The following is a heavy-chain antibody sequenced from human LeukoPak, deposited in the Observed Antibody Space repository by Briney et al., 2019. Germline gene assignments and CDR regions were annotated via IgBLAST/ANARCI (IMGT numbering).Heavy chain of an antibody. CDR3: AKRGVVIRVILVGFHKEAYYFDS. Sequence: GGSLRLSCAVSGITLSNYGMSWVRQAPGKGLEWVAGISDSGGRKNYADSVKGRFTISRDNPKNTLYLQMNSLRAEDTAVYFCAKRGVVIRVILVGFHKEAYYFDSWGQGALVTVSS. CDR2: ISDSGGRK. D-gene: IGHD3-22*01. J-gene: IGHJ4*02. CDR1: GITLSNYG. V-gene: IGHV3-23*01.